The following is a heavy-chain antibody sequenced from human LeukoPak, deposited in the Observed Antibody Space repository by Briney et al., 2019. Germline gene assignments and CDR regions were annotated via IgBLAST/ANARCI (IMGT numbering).Heavy chain of an antibody. J-gene: IGHJ4*02. CDR1: GYTFTSYA. Sequence: ASVKVSCKASGYTFTSYAMHWVRQAPGQRLEWMGWINAGNGNTKYSQKFQGRVTITRDTSASTAYMELSSLRSEDTAVYYCARDVRAAMRYAGGYFDYWGQGTLVTVSS. CDR3: ARDVRAAMRYAGGYFDY. V-gene: IGHV1-3*01. D-gene: IGHD5-18*01. CDR2: INAGNGNT.